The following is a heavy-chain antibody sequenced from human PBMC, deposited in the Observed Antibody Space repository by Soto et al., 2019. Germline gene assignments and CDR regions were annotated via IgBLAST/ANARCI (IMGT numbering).Heavy chain of an antibody. V-gene: IGHV3-33*06. CDR2: IWYDGRNK. Sequence: GGSLRLSCAASGFTFSDYGMHWVRQAPGKGLEWVAGIWYDGRNKYYAGSVKGRFTISRDNSKHSAYLQMNSLRAEDTAVYYCAKSIAVSSGWLDPWGQGTVVTVSS. CDR3: AKSIAVSSGWLDP. CDR1: GFTFSDYG. J-gene: IGHJ5*02. D-gene: IGHD6-19*01.